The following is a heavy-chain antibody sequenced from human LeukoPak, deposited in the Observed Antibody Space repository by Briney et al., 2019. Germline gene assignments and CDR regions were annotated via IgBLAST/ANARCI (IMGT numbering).Heavy chain of an antibody. V-gene: IGHV1-46*01. CDR1: GYTFINYY. CDR3: ARDESTSILWW. CDR2: INPSGGST. Sequence: ASVKVSCKASGYTFINYYMHWVRQAPGQGLEWMGIINPSGGSTSYAQKFQGRVTMTRDTSTSTVYMERSSLRSEDTAVYYCARDESTSILWWWGQGTLVTVSS. J-gene: IGHJ1*01. D-gene: IGHD2-21*01.